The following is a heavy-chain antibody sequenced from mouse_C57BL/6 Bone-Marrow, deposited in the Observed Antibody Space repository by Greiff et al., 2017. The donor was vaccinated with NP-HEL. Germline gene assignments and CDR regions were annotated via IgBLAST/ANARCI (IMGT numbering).Heavy chain of an antibody. CDR3: ARRLGPYAMDY. J-gene: IGHJ4*01. CDR1: GYTFTSYG. D-gene: IGHD4-1*01. Sequence: QVHVKQSGAELARPGASVKLSCKASGYTFTSYGISWVKQRTGQGLEWIGEIYPRSGNTYYNEKFKGKATLTADKSSSTAYMELRSLTSEDSAVYFCARRLGPYAMDYWGQGTSVTVSA. V-gene: IGHV1-81*01. CDR2: IYPRSGNT.